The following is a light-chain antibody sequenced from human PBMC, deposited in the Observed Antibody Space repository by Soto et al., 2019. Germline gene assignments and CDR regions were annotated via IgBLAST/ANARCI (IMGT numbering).Light chain of an antibody. CDR1: QSVIIY. Sequence: EIVLSQSPATLSLSPGERATLPCRSSQSVIIYLAWYQQKPCQPPRRLIYDASNRATCIPDRGSGSGFGTDCTLTICSLEPEDFAVYYCQQRSNWPPKITSGQGTRLEI. CDR2: DAS. J-gene: IGKJ5*01. CDR3: QQRSNWPPKIT. V-gene: IGKV3-11*01.